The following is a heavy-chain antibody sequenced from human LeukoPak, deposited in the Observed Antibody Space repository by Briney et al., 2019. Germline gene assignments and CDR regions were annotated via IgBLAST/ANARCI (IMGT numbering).Heavy chain of an antibody. Sequence: ASVKVSCQASGYSFTAYYMHWVRQAPGQGLEWMGWINPDSGGTNYAQKFQGRATMTRDTSITTFYMELSRLTYDDTAFYYCARLPGIVGAWSPIDYWGQGTLVTVSS. CDR3: ARLPGIVGAWSPIDY. CDR1: GYSFTAYY. CDR2: INPDSGGT. J-gene: IGHJ4*02. D-gene: IGHD1-26*01. V-gene: IGHV1-2*02.